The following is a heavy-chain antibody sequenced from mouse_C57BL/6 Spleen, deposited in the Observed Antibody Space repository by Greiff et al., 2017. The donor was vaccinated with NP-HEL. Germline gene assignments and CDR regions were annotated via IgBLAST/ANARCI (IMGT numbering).Heavy chain of an antibody. CDR1: GFTFSSYG. V-gene: IGHV5-6*01. CDR2: ISSGGSYT. Sequence: EVMLVESGGDLVKPGGSLKLSCAASGFTFSSYGMSWVRQTPDKRLEWVATISSGGSYTYYPDSVKGRFTISRDNAKNTLYLQMSSLKSEDTAMYYCARYYDYDAWFAYWGQGTLVTVSA. J-gene: IGHJ3*01. CDR3: ARYYDYDAWFAY. D-gene: IGHD2-4*01.